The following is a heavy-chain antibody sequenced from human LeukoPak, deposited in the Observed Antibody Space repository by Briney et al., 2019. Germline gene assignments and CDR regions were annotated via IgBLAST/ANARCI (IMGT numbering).Heavy chain of an antibody. D-gene: IGHD5/OR15-5a*01. J-gene: IGHJ4*02. Sequence: GASVTVSCKPSGYTFTDYYMHWVRHAPGPGLESMGWINPNSGGTHYAQKFQGRVTMTRNTSISTAYMELSMLRSDDTAVYYCARMVRSLERLKIGGSSVYATGYYFDYWGQGTLVTVSS. CDR1: GYTFTDYY. V-gene: IGHV1-2*02. CDR2: INPNSGGT. CDR3: ARMVRSLERLKIGGSSVYATGYYFDY.